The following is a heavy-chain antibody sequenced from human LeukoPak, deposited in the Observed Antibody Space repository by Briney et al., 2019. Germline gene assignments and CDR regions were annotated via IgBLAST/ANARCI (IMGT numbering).Heavy chain of an antibody. CDR1: SFTFSSYG. V-gene: IGHV3-23*01. J-gene: IGHJ4*02. CDR3: AKGDRTYYYDSSGYYYGDY. D-gene: IGHD3-22*01. Sequence: PGGSLRLSCGASSFTFSSYGMSWVRQAPGKGLEWVSAISGSGGSTYYADSVKGRFTISRDNSKNTLYLQMNSLRAEDTAVYYCAKGDRTYYYDSSGYYYGDYWGQGTLVTVSS. CDR2: ISGSGGST.